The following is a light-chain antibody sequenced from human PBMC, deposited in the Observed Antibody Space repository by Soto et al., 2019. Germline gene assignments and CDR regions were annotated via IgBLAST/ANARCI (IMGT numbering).Light chain of an antibody. J-gene: IGLJ2*01. CDR3: TSYAGSNIPVV. Sequence: QSALTQPPSASGSPGQSVSISCTGTSSDVGGYNFVSWYLQHPGKAPKLMIYEVTKRPSGVPDRFSGSKSGNTASLTVSGLQAEDEADYYCTSYAGSNIPVVFGGGTKLTVL. CDR1: SSDVGGYNF. CDR2: EVT. V-gene: IGLV2-8*01.